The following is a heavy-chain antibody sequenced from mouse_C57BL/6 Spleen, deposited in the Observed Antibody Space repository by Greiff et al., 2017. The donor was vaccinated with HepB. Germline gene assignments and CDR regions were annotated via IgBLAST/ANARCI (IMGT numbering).Heavy chain of an antibody. CDR3: ARNYGSSKAWFAY. Sequence: QVQLQQPGAELVMPGASVKLSCKASGYTFTSYWMHWVKQRPGQGLEWIGEIDPSDSYTNYNQKFKGKSTLTVDKSSSTAYMQLSSLTSEDSAVYYCARNYGSSKAWFAYWGQGTLVTVSA. CDR1: GYTFTSYW. CDR2: IDPSDSYT. D-gene: IGHD1-1*01. J-gene: IGHJ3*01. V-gene: IGHV1-69*01.